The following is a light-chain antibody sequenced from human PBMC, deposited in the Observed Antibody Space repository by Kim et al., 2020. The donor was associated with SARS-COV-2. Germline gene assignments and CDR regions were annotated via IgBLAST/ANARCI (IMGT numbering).Light chain of an antibody. Sequence: DIQMTQSPSSLPASVGDRVTITCQASQDIKNYLNWYQQKPGEAPKALIYDASNLETGVPSRFSGGGSGTDFSFTISSLQPEDFATYYCQQYDNVPITFGQGTRWRLN. J-gene: IGKJ5*01. CDR1: QDIKNY. CDR2: DAS. V-gene: IGKV1-33*01. CDR3: QQYDNVPIT.